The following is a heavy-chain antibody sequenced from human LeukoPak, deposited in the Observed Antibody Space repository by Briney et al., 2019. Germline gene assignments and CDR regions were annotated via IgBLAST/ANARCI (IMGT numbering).Heavy chain of an antibody. D-gene: IGHD4-11*01. V-gene: IGHV3-48*03. Sequence: PGGSLRLSCAASGVTFSSYWMNWVRQAPGKGLEWVSFITSSGNTMYYADSVKGRFTISRNNAKNSLYLQMNSLRADDTAVYYCARLRSKYWFDPWGQGTLVTVSS. J-gene: IGHJ5*02. CDR3: ARLRSKYWFDP. CDR1: GVTFSSYW. CDR2: ITSSGNTM.